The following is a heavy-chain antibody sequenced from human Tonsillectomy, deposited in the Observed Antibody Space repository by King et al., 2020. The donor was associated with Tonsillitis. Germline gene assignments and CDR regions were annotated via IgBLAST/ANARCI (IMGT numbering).Heavy chain of an antibody. V-gene: IGHV3-7*03. J-gene: IGHJ3*01. CDR1: GVTLNNYW. CDR2: IREDGNLK. CDR3: ARDTNYFDGNLYYDVFDL. Sequence: VQLVESGGGLVQPGGSLRLSCSAFGVTLNNYWMTWVRRAPGKGLEWVANIREDGNLKYYIDSVEGRFTISRDNARNSVYLQMNSLIAGDTAVYYCARDTNYFDGNLYYDVFDLWGQGTMVTVSS. D-gene: IGHD3-22*01.